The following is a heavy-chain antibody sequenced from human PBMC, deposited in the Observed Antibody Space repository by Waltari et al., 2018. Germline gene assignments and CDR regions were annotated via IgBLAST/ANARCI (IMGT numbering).Heavy chain of an antibody. D-gene: IGHD6-13*01. V-gene: IGHV3-30*18. CDR3: AKAYIRYSSSWLDY. J-gene: IGHJ4*02. Sequence: QVQLVESGGGVVQPGRSLRLSCAASGFTFSSYGMHWVRQAPGKGLECVAVISYDGSNKYYADSVKGRFTISRDNSKNTLYLQMNSLRAEDTAVYYCAKAYIRYSSSWLDYWGQGTLVTVSS. CDR2: ISYDGSNK. CDR1: GFTFSSYG.